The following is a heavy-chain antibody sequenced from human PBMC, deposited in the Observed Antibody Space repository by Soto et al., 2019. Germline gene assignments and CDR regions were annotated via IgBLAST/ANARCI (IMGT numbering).Heavy chain of an antibody. CDR3: AHRGYSGYDSEGWDY. D-gene: IGHD5-12*01. Sequence: QITLKESGPTLVKPTQTLTLTCTFSGFSLSTSGVGVGWIRQPPGKALEWLALIYWDDDKRYSPSLKSRLTITKDTSKNQVVLTMTNVDPVDTATYYCAHRGYSGYDSEGWDYWGQGTLVTVSS. CDR2: IYWDDDK. J-gene: IGHJ4*02. CDR1: GFSLSTSGVG. V-gene: IGHV2-5*02.